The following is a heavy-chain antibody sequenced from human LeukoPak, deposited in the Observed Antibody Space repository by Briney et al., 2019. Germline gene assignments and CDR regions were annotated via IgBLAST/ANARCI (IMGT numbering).Heavy chain of an antibody. CDR2: ISSNGGST. CDR3: ARVGVFSGSWLLY. V-gene: IGHV3-64*01. J-gene: IGHJ4*02. CDR1: GFTFSSYA. D-gene: IGHD6-13*01. Sequence: GGSLRLSCAASGFTFSSYAMHWVRQAPGKGLEYVSAISSNGGSTYYANSVKGRFTISRDNSKNTLYLQMGSLRAEDTAVYYCARVGVFSGSWLLYWGQGTLVTVSS.